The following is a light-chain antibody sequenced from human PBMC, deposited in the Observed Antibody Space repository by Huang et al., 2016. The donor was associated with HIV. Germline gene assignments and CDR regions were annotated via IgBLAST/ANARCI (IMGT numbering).Light chain of an antibody. CDR2: EVS. J-gene: IGKJ2*01. Sequence: DVVMTQSPLSLPVTLGQPASISCRSTQSVVHRNGHTYLDWFHQRPGQSPRRLIYEVSRRDSGVPDRFSGSGSGTDFTLKISRVEAEDIGVYYCMQGTHWPYTFGQGTKLEIK. CDR3: MQGTHWPYT. CDR1: QSVVHRNGHTY. V-gene: IGKV2-30*02.